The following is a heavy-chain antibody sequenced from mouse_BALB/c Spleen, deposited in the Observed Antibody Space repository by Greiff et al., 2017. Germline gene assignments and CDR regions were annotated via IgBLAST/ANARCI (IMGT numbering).Heavy chain of an antibody. CDR1: GYTFTSYW. Sequence: QVHVKQSGAELAKPGASVKMSCKASGYTFTSYWMHWVKQRPGQGLEWIGYINPSTGYTEYNQKFKDKATLTADKSSSTAYMQLSSLTSEDSAVYYCASTGRYYYAMDDWGQGTSVTVSS. D-gene: IGHD1-1*01. J-gene: IGHJ4*01. CDR2: INPSTGYT. CDR3: ASTGRYYYAMDD. V-gene: IGHV1-7*01.